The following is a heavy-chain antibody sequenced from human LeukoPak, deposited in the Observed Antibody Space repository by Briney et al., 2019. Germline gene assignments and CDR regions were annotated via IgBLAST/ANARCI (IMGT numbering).Heavy chain of an antibody. CDR2: IYPGDSDT. V-gene: IGHV5-51*01. CDR1: GYSFTSYW. CDR3: VRLSEAYGDYASAFDY. D-gene: IGHD4-17*01. Sequence: GESLKISCKGSGYSFTSYWIGWVRQMPGKGLEWMGIIYPGDSDTRYSPSFQGQVTISADKSISTAYLQWSSLKASDTAMYYCVRLSEAYGDYASAFDYWGQGTLVTVSS. J-gene: IGHJ4*02.